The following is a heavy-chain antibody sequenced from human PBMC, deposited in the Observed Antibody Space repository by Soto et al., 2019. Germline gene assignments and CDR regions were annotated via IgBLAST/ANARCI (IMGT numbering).Heavy chain of an antibody. CDR1: GFTFSSYS. J-gene: IGHJ4*02. V-gene: IGHV3-48*02. Sequence: GGSLRLSCAASGFTFSSYSMNWVRQAPGKGLEWVSYISSSSSTIYYADSVKGRFTISRDNAKNSLYLQMNSLRDEDTAVYYCAREGRYYYDSSGYSEGYFDYWGQGTLVTVSS. D-gene: IGHD3-22*01. CDR3: AREGRYYYDSSGYSEGYFDY. CDR2: ISSSSSTI.